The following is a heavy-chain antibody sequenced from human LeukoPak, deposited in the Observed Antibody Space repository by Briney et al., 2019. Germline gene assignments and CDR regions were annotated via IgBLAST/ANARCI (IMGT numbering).Heavy chain of an antibody. CDR1: GGSISSGDYY. CDR3: ARAITGPKRPHWFDP. V-gene: IGHV4-30-4*01. Sequence: PSETLSLTCTVSGGSISSGDYYWSWIRQPPGKGLEWIGYIYYSGSTYYNPSLKSRVTISVDTSKNQFSLKLSSVTAADTAVYYCARAITGPKRPHWFDPWGQGTLVTVSS. CDR2: IYYSGST. J-gene: IGHJ5*02.